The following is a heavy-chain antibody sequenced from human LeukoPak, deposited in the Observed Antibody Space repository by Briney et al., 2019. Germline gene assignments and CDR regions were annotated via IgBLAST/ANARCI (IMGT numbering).Heavy chain of an antibody. CDR2: IYYSGST. Sequence: KPSETLSLTCTVSGGSISSSSYYWGWIRQPPGKGLEWIGSIYYSGSTYYNPSLKSRVTISVDTSKNQFSLNLSSVTAADTAVYYCARQSPILTGSTPDYWGQGTLVTVSS. J-gene: IGHJ4*02. V-gene: IGHV4-39*01. CDR1: GGSISSSSYY. D-gene: IGHD3-9*01. CDR3: ARQSPILTGSTPDY.